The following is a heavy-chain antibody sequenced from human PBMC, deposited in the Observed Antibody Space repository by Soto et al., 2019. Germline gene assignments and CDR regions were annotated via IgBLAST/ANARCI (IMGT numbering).Heavy chain of an antibody. J-gene: IGHJ4*02. D-gene: IGHD3-16*02. V-gene: IGHV4-61*08. CDR2: IYYSETT. Sequence: PSETLSLTCTVSGGSISSGDYYWSWIRQPPGKGLEWIGYIYYSETTNYNPSLKSRVTISVDTSKNQFSLKLSSVTAADTAVYYCARGLPIWGSYRYFDYWGQGALVTVSS. CDR3: ARGLPIWGSYRYFDY. CDR1: GGSISSGDYY.